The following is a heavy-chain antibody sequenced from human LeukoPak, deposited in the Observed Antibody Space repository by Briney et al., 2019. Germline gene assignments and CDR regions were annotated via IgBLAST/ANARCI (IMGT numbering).Heavy chain of an antibody. CDR2: ISASGNT. J-gene: IGHJ4*02. CDR1: GGSISSYY. CDR3: AREGRSSTPGY. V-gene: IGHV4-4*07. Sequence: SETLSLTCTVSGGSISSYYWTWVRQSAGKGLEWIGRISASGNTNYNPSLKSRVTMSVDTSTNQFSLKLTSVTAADTAVYYCAREGRSSTPGYWRQGTLVTVSS. D-gene: IGHD2-15*01.